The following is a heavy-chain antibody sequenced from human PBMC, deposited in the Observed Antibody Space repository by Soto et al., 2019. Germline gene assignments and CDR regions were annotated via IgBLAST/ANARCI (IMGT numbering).Heavy chain of an antibody. CDR1: GFTFSYYW. J-gene: IGHJ3*01. V-gene: IGHV3-74*01. CDR2: IHSDGSDT. CDR3: ASGDRGAFGW. D-gene: IGHD3-10*01. Sequence: EVQLVESGGGLVQPGESLRLSCAASGFTFSYYWMHWVRQAPGKGLVWVSRIHSDGSDTTYADSVKGRFTISRDNARNTLALQMNRLRVEGTAVYYCASGDRGAFGWWGQGTVVTVSS.